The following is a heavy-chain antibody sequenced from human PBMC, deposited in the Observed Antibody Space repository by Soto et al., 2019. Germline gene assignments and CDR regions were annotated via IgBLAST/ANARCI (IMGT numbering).Heavy chain of an antibody. Sequence: EVQLLESGGGLVQPGGSLRLSCAASGFTFGSYAMSWVRQAPGKGLEWVSTISISGGATYYADSVKGRFTISRDNSKNTLYLQMNSLRAEDTALFFCATWAAAQYCDYLGQGTLVTVSS. CDR2: ISISGGAT. V-gene: IGHV3-23*01. CDR1: GFTFGSYA. J-gene: IGHJ4*02. D-gene: IGHD6-6*01. CDR3: ATWAAAQYCDY.